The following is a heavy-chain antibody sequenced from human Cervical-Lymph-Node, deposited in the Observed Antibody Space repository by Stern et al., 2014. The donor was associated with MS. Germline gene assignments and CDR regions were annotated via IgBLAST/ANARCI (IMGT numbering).Heavy chain of an antibody. CDR1: GDTFASYT. Sequence: VQLVQSGAAVKKPGASLKVSCKASGDTFASYTIHWLRQAPGQGPVWMGIVSPTDGRTAYAQTYKGRVTMTRDTSTRTVYMELSSLKAEDTAMYFCANPLPYANWGQGTRVTVSS. V-gene: IGHV1-46*03. J-gene: IGHJ1*01. CDR2: VSPTDGRT. CDR3: ANPLPYAN. D-gene: IGHD4-17*01.